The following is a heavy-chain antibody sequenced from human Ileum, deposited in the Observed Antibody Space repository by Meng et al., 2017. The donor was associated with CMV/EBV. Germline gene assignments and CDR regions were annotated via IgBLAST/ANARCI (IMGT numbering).Heavy chain of an antibody. CDR1: GSSVNNYA. CDR3: ARGPGASTREGFDY. V-gene: IGHV4-4*07. D-gene: IGHD1-26*01. J-gene: IGHJ4*02. Sequence: PLKRTGPSSVTASDTPSFTGPVSGSSVNNYAWRWSRQSAGKGLEWIGRFYSSDTYNYHPSLDSRVTMSLDTSKNQFSLNLRSMTAADTATYYCARGPGASTREGFDYWGLGTLVTVSS. CDR2: FYSSDTY.